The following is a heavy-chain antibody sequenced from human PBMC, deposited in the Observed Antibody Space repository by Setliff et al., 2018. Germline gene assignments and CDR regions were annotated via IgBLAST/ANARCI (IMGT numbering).Heavy chain of an antibody. CDR2: IGYDGSEK. V-gene: IGHV3-30*02. CDR1: GFIFSSYG. Sequence: GGSLRLSCATSGFIFSSYGMHWVRQAPGKGLEWVAFIGYDGSEKYYADSVKGRFTISRDNSKNTLYLQMNSLRAEDTAVYYCAIGGVQRRSSGTYFWNWGQGTLVTVSS. CDR3: AIGGVQRRSSGTYFWN. J-gene: IGHJ4*02. D-gene: IGHD1-26*01.